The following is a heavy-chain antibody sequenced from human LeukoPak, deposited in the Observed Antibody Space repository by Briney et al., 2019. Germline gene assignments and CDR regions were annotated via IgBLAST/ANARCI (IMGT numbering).Heavy chain of an antibody. V-gene: IGHV4-59*01. J-gene: IGHJ4*02. CDR3: ARDYYDSSGYYQYIFDY. D-gene: IGHD3-22*01. CDR1: GGSISSYY. Sequence: MASETLSLTCTVSGGSISSYYWSWIRQPPGKGLEWIGYIYYSGSTNYNPSLKSRVTISVDTSKNQFSLKLSSVTAADTAVYYCARDYYDSSGYYQYIFDYWGQGTLVTVSS. CDR2: IYYSGST.